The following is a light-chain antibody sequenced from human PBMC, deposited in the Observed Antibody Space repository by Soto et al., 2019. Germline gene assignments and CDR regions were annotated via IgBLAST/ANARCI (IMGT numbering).Light chain of an antibody. V-gene: IGKV3-20*01. CDR1: QSVSSSY. CDR3: QQYDDWPS. CDR2: GAS. Sequence: EIVLTQSPGTLSLSPGERATLSCRASQSVSSSYLAWYQQKPGQAPRLLIYGASSRATGIPDRFSGSGSGTDFTLTISRLEPEDFAVYYCQQYDDWPSFGQGTKVE. J-gene: IGKJ1*01.